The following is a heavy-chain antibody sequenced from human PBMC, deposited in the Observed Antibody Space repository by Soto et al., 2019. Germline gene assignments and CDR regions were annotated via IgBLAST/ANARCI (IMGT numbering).Heavy chain of an antibody. V-gene: IGHV4-59*01. CDR1: GGSISSYY. D-gene: IGHD6-13*01. J-gene: IGHJ6*02. CDR3: ARRKGGIAAAGTYYYAMDV. CDR2: IYYRGST. Sequence: QVQLQESGPGLVKPSETLSLTCTVSGGSISSYYWSWIRQPPGKGLEWIGYIYYRGSTDYSPSLKSRVTISVDTSKNQFSLKLSSVAAADTAVYYCARRKGGIAAAGTYYYAMDVWGQGTTVTVSS.